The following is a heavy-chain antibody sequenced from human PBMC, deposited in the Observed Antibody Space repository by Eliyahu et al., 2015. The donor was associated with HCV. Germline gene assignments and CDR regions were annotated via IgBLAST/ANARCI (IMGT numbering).Heavy chain of an antibody. CDR2: IYYSGST. J-gene: IGHJ6*02. CDR1: GGSISSSSYY. Sequence: QLQLQESGPGLVKPSETLSLTCTVSGGSISSSSYYWGWIRQPPGKGLEWIGSIYYSGSTYYNPSLKSRVTISVDTSKNQFSLKLSSVTAADTAVYYCATDYSNYVYYYYGMDVWGQGTTVTVSS. CDR3: ATDYSNYVYYYYGMDV. D-gene: IGHD4-11*01. V-gene: IGHV4-39*02.